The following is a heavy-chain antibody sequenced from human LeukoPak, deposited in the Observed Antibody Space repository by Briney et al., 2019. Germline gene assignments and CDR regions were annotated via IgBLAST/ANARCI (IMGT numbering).Heavy chain of an antibody. V-gene: IGHV4-59*01. CDR2: IYYSGDT. CDR3: ARGGDGYNYFDY. J-gene: IGHJ4*02. CDR1: GGSITNYY. Sequence: SETLSLTCTVSGGSITNYYWSWIRQPPGKGLEWIGYIYYSGDTKYNPSLKSRITISVDTSKNQFSLKLSSVTAADTVVYYCARGGDGYNYFDYWGQGTLVTVSS. D-gene: IGHD5-24*01.